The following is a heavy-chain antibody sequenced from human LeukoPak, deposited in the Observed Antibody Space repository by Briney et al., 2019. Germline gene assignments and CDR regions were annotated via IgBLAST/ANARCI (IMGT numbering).Heavy chain of an antibody. J-gene: IGHJ6*03. D-gene: IGHD2-15*01. Sequence: SETLSLTCTVSGGSISSYYWSWIRQPPGKGLEWIGYIYYSGRTNYNPSLKSRVTISVDTSKNQFSLKLSSVTAADTAVYYCASTGYCSGGSCPQYYYYYYMDVWGKGTTVTISS. CDR1: GGSISSYY. CDR2: IYYSGRT. V-gene: IGHV4-59*12. CDR3: ASTGYCSGGSCPQYYYYYYMDV.